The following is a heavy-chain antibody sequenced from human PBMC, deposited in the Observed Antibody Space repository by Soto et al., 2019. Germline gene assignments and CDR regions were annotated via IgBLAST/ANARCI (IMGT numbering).Heavy chain of an antibody. Sequence: ASVKVSCKASGYTFTGYYIHWVRQAPGQGLEWMGWINPNSGGTDYAQNFQGRVTMTRDTSISTAYMELSRLKSDDTAVYYCARSNYEYFSDYWGQGTLVTVS. CDR3: ARSNYEYFSDY. V-gene: IGHV1-2*02. CDR2: INPNSGGT. CDR1: GYTFTGYY. J-gene: IGHJ4*02. D-gene: IGHD3-22*01.